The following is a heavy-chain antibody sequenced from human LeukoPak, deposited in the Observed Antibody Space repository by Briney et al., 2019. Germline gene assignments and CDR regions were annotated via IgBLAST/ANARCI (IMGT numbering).Heavy chain of an antibody. CDR1: GYTFTSYD. CDR3: ARGRTYYYDSSGYYYIPPSVNWFDP. CDR2: MNPNSGNT. J-gene: IGHJ5*02. D-gene: IGHD3-22*01. V-gene: IGHV1-8*01. Sequence: ASVKVSCKASGYTFTSYDINWVRQATGQGLEWMGWMNPNSGNTGYAQKFQGRVTMTRNTSISTAYMELSSLRSEDTAVYYCARGRTYYYDSSGYYYIPPSVNWFDPWGQGTLVTVAP.